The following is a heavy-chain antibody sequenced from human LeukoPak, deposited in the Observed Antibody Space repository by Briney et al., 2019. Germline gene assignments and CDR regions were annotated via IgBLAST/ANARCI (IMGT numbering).Heavy chain of an antibody. CDR2: VTGSGAST. D-gene: IGHD3-16*01. J-gene: IGHJ4*02. Sequence: PGGSLRLSCSASGFTFSSYAMDWVRQAPGKGLEWVSAVTGSGASTNYADSVKGRFTISRDNSKNTLYLQMNSLRAEDTAVYYCVGPGFVYWGQGTLVTVSS. CDR3: VGPGFVY. V-gene: IGHV3-23*01. CDR1: GFTFSSYA.